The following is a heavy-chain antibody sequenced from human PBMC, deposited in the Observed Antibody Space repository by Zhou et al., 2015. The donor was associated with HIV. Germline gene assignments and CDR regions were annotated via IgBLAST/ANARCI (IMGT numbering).Heavy chain of an antibody. Sequence: SSYAISWVRQAPGQGLEWMGGIIPIFGTANYAQKFQGRVTITADESTSTAYMELSSLRSEDTAVYYCARVGLVQGYYGMDVWGQGTTVTVSS. CDR1: SSYA. D-gene: IGHD6-19*01. V-gene: IGHV1-69*01. CDR2: IIPIFGTA. J-gene: IGHJ6*02. CDR3: ARVGLVQGYYGMDV.